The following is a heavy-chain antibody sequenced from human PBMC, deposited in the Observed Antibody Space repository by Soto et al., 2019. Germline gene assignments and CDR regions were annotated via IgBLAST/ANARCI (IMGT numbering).Heavy chain of an antibody. J-gene: IGHJ5*02. CDR1: GYTFTSYA. CDR2: INAGNGNT. CDR3: ARVGDVLLGQNWFDP. Sequence: QVQLVQSGAEVKKPGASVKVSCKASGYTFTSYAMHWVRQAPGQRLEWMVWINAGNGNTKYSQKFQGRVTITRDTSASTAYMELSSLRSEDTAVYYCARVGDVLLGQNWFDPWGQGTLVTVSS. D-gene: IGHD3-10*01. V-gene: IGHV1-3*01.